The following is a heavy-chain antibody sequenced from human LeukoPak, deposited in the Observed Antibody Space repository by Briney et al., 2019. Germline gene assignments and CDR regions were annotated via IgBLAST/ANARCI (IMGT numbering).Heavy chain of an antibody. CDR3: ATLLLGVGGDY. CDR1: GFTFSSYG. CDR2: ISYDGSDK. D-gene: IGHD2-15*01. Sequence: GGSLRLSCVASGFTFSSYGMHWVRQAPGKGLEWVAMISYDGSDKYYAESVKGRFTISRDNSKNTLYLQMNSLRDEDTAMYSCATLLLGVGGDYWGQGTLVTVST. J-gene: IGHJ4*02. V-gene: IGHV3-30*03.